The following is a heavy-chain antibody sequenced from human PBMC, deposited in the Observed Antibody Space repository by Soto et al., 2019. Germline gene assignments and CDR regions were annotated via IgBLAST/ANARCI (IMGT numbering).Heavy chain of an antibody. CDR2: IKSKTDGGTT. CDR3: TRDLSH. Sequence: SLRLSCAASGFTFSNSWLSWVRQAPGKGLEWVGRIKSKTDGGTTDYAAPVKGRFTISRDDSKNTLYLQLTSLRHEDTAVYYCTRDLSHWGQGTLVTVSS. V-gene: IGHV3-15*01. CDR1: GFTFSNSW. J-gene: IGHJ4*02.